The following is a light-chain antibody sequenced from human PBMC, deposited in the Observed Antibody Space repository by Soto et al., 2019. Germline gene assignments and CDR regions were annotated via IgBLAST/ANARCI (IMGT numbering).Light chain of an antibody. J-gene: IGLJ1*01. V-gene: IGLV2-23*03. CDR3: CSYAGSSTFV. Sequence: QSVLTQPASVSGSPGQSITISCTGTSSDVGSYDPVSWYQRRPGKAPKLMIYEGTKRPSGVSIRFSGSKSGNTASLTISGLQAEDEADYYCCSYAGSSTFVFGTGTKSPS. CDR1: SSDVGSYDP. CDR2: EGT.